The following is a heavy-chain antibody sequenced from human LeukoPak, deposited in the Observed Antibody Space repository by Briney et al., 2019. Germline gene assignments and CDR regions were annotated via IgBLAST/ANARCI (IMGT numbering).Heavy chain of an antibody. J-gene: IGHJ4*02. D-gene: IGHD1-26*01. CDR3: GRQGYTAAYYFLDY. CDR2: IYTTGTT. V-gene: IGHV4-4*07. Sequence: SETLSLTCTVSGGSINSYYWGWVRQAAGKGLEWIGRIYTTGTTYHSPSLKSRLTMSVDTSKSQFSLNLRSVTAADTALYYCGRQGYTAAYYFLDYWSQGTLVTVSS. CDR1: GGSINSYY.